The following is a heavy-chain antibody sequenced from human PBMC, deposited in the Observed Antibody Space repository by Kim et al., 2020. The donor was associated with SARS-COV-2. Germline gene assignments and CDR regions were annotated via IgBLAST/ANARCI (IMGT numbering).Heavy chain of an antibody. Sequence: GGSLRLSCAASGFTFSDYYMSWIRQAPGKGLEWVSYISSSGSTIYYADSVKGRFTISRDNAKNSLYLQMNSLRAEDTAVYYCARDFSDHVDYGDYRERRFDPWGQGTLVTVSS. V-gene: IGHV3-11*01. CDR3: ARDFSDHVDYGDYRERRFDP. CDR1: GFTFSDYY. J-gene: IGHJ5*02. CDR2: ISSSGSTI. D-gene: IGHD4-17*01.